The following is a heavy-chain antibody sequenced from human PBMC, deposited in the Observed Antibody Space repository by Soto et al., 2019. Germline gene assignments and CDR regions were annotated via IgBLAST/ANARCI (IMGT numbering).Heavy chain of an antibody. Sequence: ASVKVSCKASGCTFTSYAMHWVRQAPGQRLEWMGWINAGNGNTKYSQKFQGRVTITRDTSASTAYMELSSLRSEDTAVYYCARGLLIVGATKEQNFAYWGQGTLVTVSS. CDR3: ARGLLIVGATKEQNFAY. D-gene: IGHD1-26*01. J-gene: IGHJ4*02. CDR2: INAGNGNT. V-gene: IGHV1-3*01. CDR1: GCTFTSYA.